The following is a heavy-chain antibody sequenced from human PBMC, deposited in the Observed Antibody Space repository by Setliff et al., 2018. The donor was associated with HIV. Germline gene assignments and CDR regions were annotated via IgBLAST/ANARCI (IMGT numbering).Heavy chain of an antibody. CDR3: ARPYYDFWSVYYLYWYFDL. J-gene: IGHJ2*01. Sequence: GGSLRLSCAASDFTFSTYSMNWVRQAPGKGLEWISYISGSSSFSTTHYADSVKGRFTISRDNAKNSLFLQMNSLRAEDTAVYYCARPYYDFWSVYYLYWYFDLWGRGTRVTVSS. V-gene: IGHV3-48*04. CDR1: DFTFSTYS. CDR2: ISGSSSFSTT. D-gene: IGHD3-3*01.